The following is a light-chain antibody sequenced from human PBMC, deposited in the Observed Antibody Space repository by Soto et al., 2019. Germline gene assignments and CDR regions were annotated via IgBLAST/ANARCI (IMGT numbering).Light chain of an antibody. Sequence: EIVMTQSPATLSVSPGERATLSCRASQSVSSNLAWYHQKPGQAPRLLIYGASTRATGIPARFNGSGSGTEFTLTISSLQSEDFAVYYCQQYNNWPRTFGQGTKVEI. J-gene: IGKJ1*01. CDR2: GAS. CDR3: QQYNNWPRT. V-gene: IGKV3-15*01. CDR1: QSVSSN.